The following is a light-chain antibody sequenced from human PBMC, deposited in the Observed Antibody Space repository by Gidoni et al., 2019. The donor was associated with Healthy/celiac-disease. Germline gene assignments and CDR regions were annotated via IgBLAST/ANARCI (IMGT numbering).Light chain of an antibody. Sequence: EIVWTQSPGTLSLSPGERATLSCRASQSVSSSYLAWYQQKPGQAPRLLIYGASSRATGIPDRFSGSGSGTDFTLTISRLEPEDFAVYYCQQYGSSPQITFGQXTRLEIK. CDR3: QQYGSSPQIT. V-gene: IGKV3-20*01. CDR2: GAS. CDR1: QSVSSSY. J-gene: IGKJ5*01.